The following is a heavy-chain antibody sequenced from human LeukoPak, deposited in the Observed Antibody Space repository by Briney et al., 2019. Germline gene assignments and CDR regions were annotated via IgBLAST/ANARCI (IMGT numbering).Heavy chain of an antibody. D-gene: IGHD1-26*01. J-gene: IGHJ6*01. CDR2: IYYSGST. CDR3: ARLFTRAWEYRYGMDV. V-gene: IGHV4-39*01. Sequence: SETLSLTCTVSGGSISSSSYYWGWLRQPPGKGLEWIGSIYYSGSTYYNPSLKSRVTISVDTSKNQFSLKLSSGTAADTAVFYCARLFTRAWEYRYGMDVWGQGTAVTVSS. CDR1: GGSISSSSYY.